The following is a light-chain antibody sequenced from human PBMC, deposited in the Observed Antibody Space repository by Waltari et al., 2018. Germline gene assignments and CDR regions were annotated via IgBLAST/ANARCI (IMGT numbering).Light chain of an antibody. CDR2: EVS. Sequence: QSALTQPASVSGSPGQSITLSCSGTDSDVGAYDFVPWYQQHPGKAPHLIIYEVSNRPSGISNRFSASKSGNTASLTISGLQAEDEADYYCSSYTTSSAPGVFGTGTRVTV. CDR3: SSYTTSSAPGV. V-gene: IGLV2-14*01. CDR1: DSDVGAYDF. J-gene: IGLJ1*01.